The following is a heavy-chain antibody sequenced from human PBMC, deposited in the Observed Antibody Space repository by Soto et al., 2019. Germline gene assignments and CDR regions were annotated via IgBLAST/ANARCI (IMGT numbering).Heavy chain of an antibody. J-gene: IGHJ6*02. V-gene: IGHV4-39*01. CDR3: AGHYYGSGTDWDRYYYYGMDV. CDR2: IYYSGST. D-gene: IGHD3-10*01. CDR1: GGSISSSSYY. Sequence: SETLSLTCTVSGGSISSSSYYWGWIRQPPGKGLEWIGSIYYSGSTYYNPSLKSRVTISVDTSKNQFSLKLSSVTAADTAVYYCAGHYYGSGTDWDRYYYYGMDVWGQGTTVTVSS.